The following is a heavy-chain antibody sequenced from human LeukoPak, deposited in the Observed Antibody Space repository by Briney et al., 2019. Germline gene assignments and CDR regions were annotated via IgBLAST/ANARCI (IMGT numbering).Heavy chain of an antibody. Sequence: GESLKIYCKGSGYSFISYWLGWVRPMTGKGLEWMGIIYPGDSDTRYSPSFQGQVTIPADKPISTAYLQWSSLKASDTAMYYCARANSSSWLEFDYWGQGTLVTVSS. CDR3: ARANSSSWLEFDY. D-gene: IGHD6-13*01. CDR1: GYSFISYW. V-gene: IGHV5-51*04. J-gene: IGHJ4*02. CDR2: IYPGDSDT.